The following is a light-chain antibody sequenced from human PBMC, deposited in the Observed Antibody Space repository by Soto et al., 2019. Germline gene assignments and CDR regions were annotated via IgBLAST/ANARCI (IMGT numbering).Light chain of an antibody. CDR3: QQRNINPT. CDR1: QDITSY. CDR2: GAS. Sequence: DIQLTQSPSFLSASVGERVTITCRASQDITSYLAWYQQKPGKAPNLLIYGASTLQSGVSSRFSGTGSGTEFTLTINSLQPEDFATYFCQQRNINPTFGPGTKVNIK. V-gene: IGKV1-9*01. J-gene: IGKJ3*01.